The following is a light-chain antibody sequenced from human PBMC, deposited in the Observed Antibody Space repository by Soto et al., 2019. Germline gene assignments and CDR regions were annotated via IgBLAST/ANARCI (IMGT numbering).Light chain of an antibody. CDR3: QQYDGSPIT. CDR2: SVS. CDR1: QSVGRSY. J-gene: IGKJ5*01. Sequence: DIVLTQSPGTLSLSPGERATLSCRASQSVGRSYLDWYQQKPGQAPRRLISSVSKRATGIPDRFSGGESGTDFTLTLSRVEPEDFALYICQQYDGSPITFGQGTRLEIK. V-gene: IGKV3-20*01.